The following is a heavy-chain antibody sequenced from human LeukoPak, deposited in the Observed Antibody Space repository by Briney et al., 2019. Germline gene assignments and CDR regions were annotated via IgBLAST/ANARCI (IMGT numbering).Heavy chain of an antibody. CDR3: ASEIGTHADDYVDY. Sequence: GGSLRLSCAASGFPFSNYAMSWVRQAPGKGLEWVSGISGSGGATYYADSVKGRFTISRDNSKNTLYLQMNSLRAEDTAVYFCASEIGTHADDYVDYWGQGTLVTVSS. CDR2: ISGSGGAT. J-gene: IGHJ4*02. V-gene: IGHV3-23*01. D-gene: IGHD1-26*01. CDR1: GFPFSNYA.